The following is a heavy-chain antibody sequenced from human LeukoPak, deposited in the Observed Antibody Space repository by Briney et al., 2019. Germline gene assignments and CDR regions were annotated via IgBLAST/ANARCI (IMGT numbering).Heavy chain of an antibody. CDR1: GGPISGTTYY. J-gene: IGHJ4*02. Sequence: SETLSLTCSVSGGPISGTTYYWGWVRQPPGKGLEWIGAIYYTWNTYYNPSLKSRATMSLGTSRNQFSLKLSSVTAADTAVYYCARLIKATTHFDYWGQGILATVSS. CDR2: IYYTWNT. V-gene: IGHV4-39*07. D-gene: IGHD4-17*01. CDR3: ARLIKATTHFDY.